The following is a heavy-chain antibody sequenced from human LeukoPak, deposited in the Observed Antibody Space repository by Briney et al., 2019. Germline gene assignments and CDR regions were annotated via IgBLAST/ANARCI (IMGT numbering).Heavy chain of an antibody. J-gene: IGHJ4*02. CDR3: AKNYYDSSGYYLGY. V-gene: IGHV4-34*01. Sequence: SETLSLTCAVYGGSFSGYYWSWIRQPPGKGLEWIGEINHSGSTNYNPSLKSRVTISVDKSKNQFSLKLSSVTAADTAVYYCAKNYYDSSGYYLGYWGQGTLVTVSS. CDR1: GGSFSGYY. CDR2: INHSGST. D-gene: IGHD3-22*01.